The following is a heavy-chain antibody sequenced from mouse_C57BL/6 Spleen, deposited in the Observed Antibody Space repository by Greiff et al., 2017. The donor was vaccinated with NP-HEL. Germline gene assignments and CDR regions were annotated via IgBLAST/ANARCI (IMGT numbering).Heavy chain of an antibody. CDR3: VREDYYGSSPYWYFDV. CDR1: GFTFSSYT. Sequence: EVMLVESGGGLVKPGGSLKLSCAASGFTFSSYTMSWVRQTPEKRLEWVATISGGGGNTYYPDSVKGRFTISRDNAKNTLYLQMSSLRSEDTALYYCVREDYYGSSPYWYFDVWGTGTTVTVSS. V-gene: IGHV5-9*01. J-gene: IGHJ1*03. CDR2: ISGGGGNT. D-gene: IGHD1-1*01.